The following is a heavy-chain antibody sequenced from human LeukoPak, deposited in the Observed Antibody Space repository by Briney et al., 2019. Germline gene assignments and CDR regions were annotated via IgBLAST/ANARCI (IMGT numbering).Heavy chain of an antibody. D-gene: IGHD3-3*01. J-gene: IGHJ4*02. CDR1: GGSFSGYY. Sequence: SETLSLTCAVYGGSFSGYYWSWIRQPPGKGLEWIGEINHSGSTNYNPSLESRVTISVDTSKNQFSLKLSSVTAADTAVYYCARARITIFGVARRCYFDYWGQGTLVTVSS. CDR2: INHSGST. V-gene: IGHV4-34*01. CDR3: ARARITIFGVARRCYFDY.